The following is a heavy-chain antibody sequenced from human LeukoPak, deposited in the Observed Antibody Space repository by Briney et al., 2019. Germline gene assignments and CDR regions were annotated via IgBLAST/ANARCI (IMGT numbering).Heavy chain of an antibody. J-gene: IGHJ3*02. D-gene: IGHD6-19*01. CDR3: ARDQGTPGIAVGGTAFDI. CDR1: GGSISSSSYY. V-gene: IGHV4-39*02. CDR2: IHHSGRT. Sequence: PSETLSLTCTVSGGSISSSSYYWGWTRQPPGRGLEWIGSIHHSGRTYYNPSLKSRVTISVDTSKNHFSLKLSSVTAADTAVYYCARDQGTPGIAVGGTAFDIWGQGTMITVSS.